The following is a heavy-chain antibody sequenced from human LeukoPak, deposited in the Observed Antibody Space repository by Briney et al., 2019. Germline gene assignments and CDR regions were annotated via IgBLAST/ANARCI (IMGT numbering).Heavy chain of an antibody. J-gene: IGHJ4*02. CDR3: ARNRVVITGGSDY. D-gene: IGHD3-22*01. V-gene: IGHV3-7*01. CDR2: IKQDGSEK. CDR1: GFAFSSYW. Sequence: GGSLRLSCAASGFAFSSYWMSWVRQAPGKGLEWVANIKQDGSEKYYVDSVKGRSTISRDNAKNSLYLQMNSLRAEDTAVYYCARNRVVITGGSDYWGQGTLVTVSS.